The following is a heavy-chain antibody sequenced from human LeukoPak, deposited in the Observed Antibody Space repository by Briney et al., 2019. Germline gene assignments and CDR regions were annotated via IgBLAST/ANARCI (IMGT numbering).Heavy chain of an antibody. CDR1: GGTFSSYA. Sequence: SVTVSCKASGGTFSSYAISWVRQAPGQGLEWMGRIIPILGIANYAQKFQGRVTITADKSTSTAYMELSSLRSEDTAVYYCAGAYSSSPSTFDYWGQGTLVTVSS. V-gene: IGHV1-69*04. CDR2: IIPILGIA. D-gene: IGHD6-6*01. CDR3: AGAYSSSPSTFDY. J-gene: IGHJ4*02.